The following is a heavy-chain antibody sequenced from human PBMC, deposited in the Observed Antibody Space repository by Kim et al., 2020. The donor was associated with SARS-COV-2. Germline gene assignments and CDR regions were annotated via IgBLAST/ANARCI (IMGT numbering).Heavy chain of an antibody. CDR1: GFTFSGSA. D-gene: IGHD2-15*01. CDR3: TRGGDYYYYGMDV. CDR2: IRSKANSYAT. J-gene: IGHJ6*02. V-gene: IGHV3-73*01. Sequence: GGSLRLSCAASGFTFSGSAMHWVRQASGKGLEWVGRIRSKANSYATAYAASVKGRFTISRDDSKNTAYLQMNSLKTEDTAVYYCTRGGDYYYYGMDVWGQGTTVTVSS.